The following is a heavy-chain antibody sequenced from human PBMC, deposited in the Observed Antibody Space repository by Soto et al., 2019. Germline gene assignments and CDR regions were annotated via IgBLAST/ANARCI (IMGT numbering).Heavy chain of an antibody. V-gene: IGHV4-59*01. CDR2: IYYSGST. J-gene: IGHJ4*02. CDR3: AREVDMGYYFDY. CDR1: GGSISSYY. Sequence: SETLSLTCTVSGGSISSYYWSWIRQPPGKGLEWIGYIYYSGSTNYNPSLKSRVTISVDTSKNQFSLKLSSVTAADTAVYYCAREVDMGYYFDYWGQGTLVTVSS. D-gene: IGHD5-12*01.